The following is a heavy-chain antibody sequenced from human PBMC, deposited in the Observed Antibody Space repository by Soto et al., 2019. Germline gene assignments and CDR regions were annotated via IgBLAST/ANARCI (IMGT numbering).Heavy chain of an antibody. Sequence: QVQLVESGGGVVQPGRSLRLSCAASGFAFNTYGMHWVRQAPGEGLEWVAVISSDGTNDYCADSVKGRFTISRDNSKSTLYLQMNSLRLKDTAVYYCARKNPGREWELPDFWGQGTLVTVSS. CDR2: ISSDGTND. V-gene: IGHV3-30*03. CDR3: ARKNPGREWELPDF. CDR1: GFAFNTYG. J-gene: IGHJ4*02. D-gene: IGHD1-26*01.